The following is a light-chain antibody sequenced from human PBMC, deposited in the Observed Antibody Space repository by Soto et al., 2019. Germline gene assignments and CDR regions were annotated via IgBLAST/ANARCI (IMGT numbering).Light chain of an antibody. CDR1: QSVTSNY. Sequence: DIVLTQSPGTLSLSPGERATLSCRASQSVTSNYLAWYQQKPGQAPRLLIYNASSRATGIPDRFSGSGSGTDFTLTISRLQPEDFAVYYCQQYGNSLPITFGQGTRLEIK. J-gene: IGKJ5*01. V-gene: IGKV3-20*01. CDR3: QQYGNSLPIT. CDR2: NAS.